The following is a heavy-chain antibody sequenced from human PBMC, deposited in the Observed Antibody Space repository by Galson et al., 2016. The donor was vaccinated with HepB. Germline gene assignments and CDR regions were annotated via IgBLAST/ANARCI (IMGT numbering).Heavy chain of an antibody. V-gene: IGHV1-2*02. CDR1: GHTFTGYY. CDR2: INPNSSGT. CDR3: ARMRWYEIVGGFDY. J-gene: IGHJ4*02. D-gene: IGHD1-26*01. Sequence: SVKVSCKASGHTFTGYYIHWVRQAPGQGLEWMGWINPNSSGTNYAQKFQGRVTMTRDTSISTAYMELSRLRSDDTAVYFCARMRWYEIVGGFDYWGQGTLVTVSS.